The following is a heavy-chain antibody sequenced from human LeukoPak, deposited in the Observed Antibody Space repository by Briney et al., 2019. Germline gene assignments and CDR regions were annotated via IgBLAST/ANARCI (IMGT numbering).Heavy chain of an antibody. Sequence: GSLRLSCAASGFTFSSYAMHWVHQAPGKGLEWVAVISYDGSNKYYADSVKGRFTISRDNSKNTLYLQMNSLRAEDTAVYYCARDNLPAAIPAFDYWGQGTLVTVSS. CDR1: GFTFSSYA. V-gene: IGHV3-30-3*01. CDR2: ISYDGSNK. CDR3: ARDNLPAAIPAFDY. J-gene: IGHJ4*02. D-gene: IGHD2-2*02.